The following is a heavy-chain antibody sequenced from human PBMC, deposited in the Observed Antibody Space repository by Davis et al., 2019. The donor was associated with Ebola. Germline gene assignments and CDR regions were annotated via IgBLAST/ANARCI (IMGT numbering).Heavy chain of an antibody. D-gene: IGHD6-19*01. V-gene: IGHV3-53*05. J-gene: IGHJ4*02. CDR3: ATTQWLREFDN. Sequence: GESLKISCAASGFTFSNFYIHWVRQAPGKGLEWVSVIYDHSTAYADSVRGRFIISRDKSNNTLYLEMDSLRVDDTAVYYCATTQWLREFDNWGQGTLVTVSS. CDR2: IYDHST. CDR1: GFTFSNFY.